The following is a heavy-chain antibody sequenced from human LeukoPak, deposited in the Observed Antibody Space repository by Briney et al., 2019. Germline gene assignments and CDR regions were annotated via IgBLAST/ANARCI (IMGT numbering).Heavy chain of an antibody. Sequence: GGSLRLSCAASGFIFSSYAMSWVRLAPPRGREWVSSLRGDGETFYIDSVRGRFTLSRDEARNTVYLHMNNLRVEDTAVYFCAKASWVTRADAVLWGQGTLVTVSS. J-gene: IGHJ1*01. CDR2: LRGDGET. D-gene: IGHD5-18*01. V-gene: IGHV3-23*01. CDR3: AKASWVTRADAVL. CDR1: GFIFSSYA.